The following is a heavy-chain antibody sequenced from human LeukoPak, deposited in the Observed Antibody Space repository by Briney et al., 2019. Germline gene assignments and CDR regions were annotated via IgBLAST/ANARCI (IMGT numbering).Heavy chain of an antibody. D-gene: IGHD2-15*01. Sequence: PGGSLRLSCAASGFAVSSDYMSWVRQAPGKGLEWVSVIYSDDSTYYADSVKGRFTISRDNSKSTLYLQMNSLRVEDTAVYYCARCCRDAGDYLGQGTLVTVSS. CDR3: ARCCRDAGDY. V-gene: IGHV3-66*01. CDR2: IYSDDST. CDR1: GFAVSSDY. J-gene: IGHJ4*02.